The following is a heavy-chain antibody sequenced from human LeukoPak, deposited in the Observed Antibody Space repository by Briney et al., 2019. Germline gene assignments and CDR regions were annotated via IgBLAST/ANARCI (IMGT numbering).Heavy chain of an antibody. CDR3: ARDHPRLRLGELSYIDY. Sequence: GGSLRLSCAASGFIFRSYVMHWVRQAPGKGLEWVSYISSSSSTIYYADSVKGRFTISRDNAKNSLYLQMNSLRAEDTAVYYCARDHPRLRLGELSYIDYWGQGTLVTVSS. CDR1: GFIFRSYV. D-gene: IGHD3-16*02. J-gene: IGHJ4*02. V-gene: IGHV3-48*04. CDR2: ISSSSSTI.